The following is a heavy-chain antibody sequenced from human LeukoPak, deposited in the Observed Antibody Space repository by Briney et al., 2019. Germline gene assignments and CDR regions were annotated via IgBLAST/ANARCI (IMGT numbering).Heavy chain of an antibody. J-gene: IGHJ4*02. V-gene: IGHV4-30-2*01. Sequence: SGTLSLTCSVSGGSITNADYSWSWIRQPPGRGLEWVAYIYHNGNTYSNPSLKSRVTMSLGGSENEFSLKLTSVTAADTAVYYCARYHSTWGLNYWGQGTLVTVSS. CDR2: IYHNGNT. D-gene: IGHD2-2*01. CDR3: ARYHSTWGLNY. CDR1: GGSITNADYS.